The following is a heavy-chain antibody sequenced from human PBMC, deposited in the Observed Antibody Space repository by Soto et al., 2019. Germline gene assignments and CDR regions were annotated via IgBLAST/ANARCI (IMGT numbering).Heavy chain of an antibody. Sequence: GGSLRLSCAASGFTFSSYGMHWVRQAPGKGLEWVAVISYDGSNKYYADSVKGRFTISRDNSKNTLYLQMNSLRAADTAVYYCAKDRIAVDGTQITNWFDPWGQGTLVTVSS. J-gene: IGHJ5*02. CDR1: GFTFSSYG. V-gene: IGHV3-30*18. CDR3: AKDRIAVDGTQITNWFDP. D-gene: IGHD6-19*01. CDR2: ISYDGSNK.